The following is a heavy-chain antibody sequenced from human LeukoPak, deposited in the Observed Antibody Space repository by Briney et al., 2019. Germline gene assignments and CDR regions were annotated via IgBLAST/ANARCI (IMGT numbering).Heavy chain of an antibody. D-gene: IGHD2-2*02. CDR1: GYTFTSYG. CDR3: ARDIGERVVPAAIRNDAFDI. Sequence: ASVKVSCKASGYTFTSYGISWVRQAPGQGLEWMGWISAYNGNTNYAQKLQGRVTMTTDTSTSTAYMELRSLRSDDTAVYYCARDIGERVVPAAIRNDAFDIWGQGTMVTVSS. CDR2: ISAYNGNT. V-gene: IGHV1-18*01. J-gene: IGHJ3*02.